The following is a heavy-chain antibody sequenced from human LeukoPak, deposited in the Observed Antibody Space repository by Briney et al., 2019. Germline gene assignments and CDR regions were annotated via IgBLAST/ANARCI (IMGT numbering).Heavy chain of an antibody. D-gene: IGHD2-15*01. CDR1: GYTFTGYY. V-gene: IGHV1-2*06. CDR2: INPNSGGT. J-gene: IGHJ4*02. Sequence: ASVKVSCKASGYTFTGYYMHWVRQAPGQGREWMGRINPNSGGTNYAQKFQGRVTMTRDTSISTAYMELSRLRSDDTAVYYCARDPYCSGGSCYDYWGQGTLVTVSS. CDR3: ARDPYCSGGSCYDY.